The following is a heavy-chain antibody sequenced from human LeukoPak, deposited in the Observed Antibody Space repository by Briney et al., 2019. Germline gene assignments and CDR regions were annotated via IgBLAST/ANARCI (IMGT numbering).Heavy chain of an antibody. Sequence: GGSLRLSCAASGFTFSSHGMHWVRQAPGNGLEWVAVIWYDGSNKYYADSVKGRFTISRDNSKNTLYLQMNSLRAEDTAVYYCARDRSYYYDSSGCHDYWGQGTLVTVSS. D-gene: IGHD3-22*01. J-gene: IGHJ4*02. CDR1: GFTFSSHG. CDR3: ARDRSYYYDSSGCHDY. V-gene: IGHV3-33*01. CDR2: IWYDGSNK.